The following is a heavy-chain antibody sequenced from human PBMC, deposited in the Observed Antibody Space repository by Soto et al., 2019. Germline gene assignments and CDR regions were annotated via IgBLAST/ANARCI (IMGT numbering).Heavy chain of an antibody. CDR2: ISAYNGNT. J-gene: IGHJ3*02. CDR1: GYTFTSYG. D-gene: IGHD1-26*01. Sequence: QVQLVQSGAEVKKPGASVKVSCKASGYTFTSYGISWVRQAPGQGLEWMGWISAYNGNTNYAQKLQGRVTMTTDTSPSTAYMELRGLRSDDTAVYYCARDPGGSYPVSAFDIWGQGTMVTVSS. V-gene: IGHV1-18*01. CDR3: ARDPGGSYPVSAFDI.